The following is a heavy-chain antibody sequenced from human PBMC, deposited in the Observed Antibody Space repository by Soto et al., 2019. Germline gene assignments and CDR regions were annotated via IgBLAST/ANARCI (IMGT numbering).Heavy chain of an antibody. CDR1: GGTFNSYT. Sequence: GASVKVSCKASGGTFNSYTINWVRQAPGRGLEWVGQVVPMYDSVNYAENFQGRVTITADKSTKTAYMELTSLRSEDTALYFCASWRSHRGRYCFDYWGKATLLTVST. CDR3: ASWRSHRGRYCFDY. CDR2: VVPMYDSV. V-gene: IGHV1-69*06. D-gene: IGHD3-16*02. J-gene: IGHJ4*02.